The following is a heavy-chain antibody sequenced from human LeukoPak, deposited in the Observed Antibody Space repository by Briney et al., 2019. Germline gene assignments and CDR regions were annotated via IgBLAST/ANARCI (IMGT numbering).Heavy chain of an antibody. Sequence: TSETLSLTCTVSGGSISSYYWSWIRQPPGKGLEWIGYIYYSGSTNYNPSLKRRVTMSVDTSKNHFSLKLSSVTAADTAVYYCARVAQKLERIAVAGTSEWRANWYFDLWGRGTLVTVSS. CDR3: ARVAQKLERIAVAGTSEWRANWYFDL. CDR1: GGSISSYY. D-gene: IGHD6-19*01. V-gene: IGHV4-59*12. J-gene: IGHJ2*01. CDR2: IYYSGST.